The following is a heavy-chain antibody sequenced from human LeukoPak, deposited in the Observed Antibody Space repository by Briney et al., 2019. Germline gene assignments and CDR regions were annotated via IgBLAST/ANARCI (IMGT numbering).Heavy chain of an antibody. Sequence: GGSLRLSCAASGFTFSTDAMSWVRQAPGKGLEWVSAISGSGGSTFYADSVKGRFTISRDNSKSTLYLQMNSLRAEDTALYYCAKDGYSSGPGWFDPWGQGTLVTVSS. CDR2: ISGSGGST. D-gene: IGHD6-19*01. V-gene: IGHV3-23*01. CDR3: AKDGYSSGPGWFDP. CDR1: GFTFSTDA. J-gene: IGHJ5*02.